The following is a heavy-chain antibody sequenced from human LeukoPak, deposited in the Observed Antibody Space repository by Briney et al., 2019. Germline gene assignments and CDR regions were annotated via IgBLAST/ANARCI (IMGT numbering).Heavy chain of an antibody. D-gene: IGHD2/OR15-2a*01. Sequence: GSMTDTCLASRYTYTPYYFHWVRQAPGQGLEWMGWIDPNSGGTNYAQTFQGRVTMTRDTSISTDYMDLSRLLSDDTAMYYCARWPTHNYFTRWCDPWGGNPVVRVSS. J-gene: IGHJ5*02. V-gene: IGHV1-2*02. CDR1: RYTYTPYY. CDR3: ARWPTHNYFTRWCDP. CDR2: IDPNSGGT.